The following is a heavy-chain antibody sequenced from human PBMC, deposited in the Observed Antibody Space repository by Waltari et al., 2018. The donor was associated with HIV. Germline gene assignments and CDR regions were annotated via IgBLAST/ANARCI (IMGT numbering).Heavy chain of an antibody. Sequence: QVQLVESGGGVVQPGTSLRHSCAASGFTFTKFGMPWVRQAPGKGLEWVTLIRYDGSNKYYADSVKGRFTISRDNSKNTLYLQMNSLRAEDTAVYYCARDAAPNSHTPSSSDVWGQGTLVTVSS. CDR1: GFTFTKFG. CDR2: IRYDGSNK. J-gene: IGHJ4*02. D-gene: IGHD6-13*01. CDR3: ARDAAPNSHTPSSSDV. V-gene: IGHV3-33*01.